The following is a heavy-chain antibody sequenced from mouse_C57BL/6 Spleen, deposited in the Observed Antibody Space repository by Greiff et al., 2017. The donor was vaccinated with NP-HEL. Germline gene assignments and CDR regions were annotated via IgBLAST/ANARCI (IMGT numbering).Heavy chain of an antibody. CDR3: ARSTYGYDGGAMDY. CDR2: INPSSGYT. V-gene: IGHV1-7*01. D-gene: IGHD2-2*01. Sequence: VQLQQSGAELAKPGASVKLSCKASGYTFTSYWMHWVKQRPGQGLEWIGYINPSSGYTKYNQKFKVKATLTADKSSSTAYMQLSSLTYEDSAVYYCARSTYGYDGGAMDYWGQGTSVTVSS. J-gene: IGHJ4*01. CDR1: GYTFTSYW.